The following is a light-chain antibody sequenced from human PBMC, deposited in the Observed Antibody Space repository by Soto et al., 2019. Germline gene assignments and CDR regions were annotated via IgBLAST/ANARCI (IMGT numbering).Light chain of an antibody. CDR3: QKYNTET. CDR1: ESVSRN. J-gene: IGKJ1*01. Sequence: EVVMTLSAATLSVSAGARATLSGRGIESVSRNLAWYAEPPGLAPGLVIYGASRRATGVEGRVSGGGCGREVTLTTSRLQSEDFAVHYRQKYNTETFRQGTKV. CDR2: GAS. V-gene: IGKV3-15*01.